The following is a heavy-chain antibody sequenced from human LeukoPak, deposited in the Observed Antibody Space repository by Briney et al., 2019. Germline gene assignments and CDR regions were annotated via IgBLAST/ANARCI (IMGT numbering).Heavy chain of an antibody. CDR3: AKAEYSSVWFFDF. D-gene: IGHD6-19*01. Sequence: GGSLRLSCTGSGFTFSSFAMSWVRQAPGKGLEWVSGVRSSSSDPYHADSVKGRFTLSRDNSKNTLFLQLNSLRAEDTAVYYCAKAEYSSVWFFDFWGQGTLVTVSS. CDR1: GFTFSSFA. CDR2: VRSSSSDP. J-gene: IGHJ4*02. V-gene: IGHV3-23*01.